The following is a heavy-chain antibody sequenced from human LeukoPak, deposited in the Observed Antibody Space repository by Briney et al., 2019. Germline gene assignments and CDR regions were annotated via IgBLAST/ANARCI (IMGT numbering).Heavy chain of an antibody. Sequence: SQTLSLTCAISGDSVSSNSAAWTWIRQSPSRGLEWLGRTYYRSKWYYDYAVSVKSRITINPDTSKNQFSLQLNSVTPEGTAVYYCARFYYDTSGHGAFDIWGQGTMVTVSS. V-gene: IGHV6-1*01. CDR3: ARFYYDTSGHGAFDI. J-gene: IGHJ3*02. CDR2: TYYRSKWYY. D-gene: IGHD3-22*01. CDR1: GDSVSSNSAA.